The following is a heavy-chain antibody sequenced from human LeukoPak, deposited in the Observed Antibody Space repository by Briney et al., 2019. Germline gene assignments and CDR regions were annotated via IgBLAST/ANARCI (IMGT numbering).Heavy chain of an antibody. D-gene: IGHD6-19*01. CDR3: ARDGSPSVAGLYYYYGMDV. J-gene: IGHJ6*02. V-gene: IGHV3-30-3*01. Sequence: PGGSLRLSCAASGFTFSSYAMHWVRQAPGKGLEWVAVISYDGSNKYYADSVKGRFTISRDNSKNTLYLQMNSLRAEDTAVYYCARDGSPSVAGLYYYYGMDVWGQGTTVTVSS. CDR2: ISYDGSNK. CDR1: GFTFSSYA.